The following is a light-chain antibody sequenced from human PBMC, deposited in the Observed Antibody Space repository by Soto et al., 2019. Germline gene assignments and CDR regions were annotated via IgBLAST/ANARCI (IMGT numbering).Light chain of an antibody. CDR2: AAP. CDR3: QQRNSYPRT. V-gene: IGKV1-9*01. CDR1: QGISIC. Sequence: DFQVTHVPSIWSASVGTSVTMSCRASQGISICLACYQQTPGKAPNLLISAAPTLQSGVPSRFSGSGSETEFTRTITSLQPEDFATYYCQQRNSYPRTFGQGTKVDIK. J-gene: IGKJ2*01.